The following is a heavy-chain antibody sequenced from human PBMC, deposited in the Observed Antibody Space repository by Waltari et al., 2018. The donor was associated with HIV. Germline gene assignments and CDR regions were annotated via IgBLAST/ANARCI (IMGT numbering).Heavy chain of an antibody. CDR2: LYYTGTT. CDR1: GGSITSSSDY. Sequence: QLQLQESGPGLVKPSETLSLTCNVSGGSITSSSDYWAWIRQSPGKELEWIGSLYYTGTTHYNPSLKSRVTISGDTSKNRFSLKLNSVTAADTAVYYCARLPDTPGETWGRWFDRWGQGTLVTVSS. D-gene: IGHD1-1*01. J-gene: IGHJ5*02. CDR3: ARLPDTPGETWGRWFDR. V-gene: IGHV4-39*01.